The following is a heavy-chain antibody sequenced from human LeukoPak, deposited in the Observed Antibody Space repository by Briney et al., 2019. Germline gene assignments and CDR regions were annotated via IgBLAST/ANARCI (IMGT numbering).Heavy chain of an antibody. CDR3: ARGRASAFDV. CDR2: TYYTSKWNT. V-gene: IGHV6-1*01. Sequence: LSQTLSLTCAISGDSVSTNGVAWNWVRQSPSRGLEWLGRTYYTSKWNTDYAVSVKSRIVVNPDTSKNQFSLQLNSVTSEDTAVYYCARGRASAFDVWGQGTMVTVSS. D-gene: IGHD6-25*01. CDR1: GDSVSTNGVA. J-gene: IGHJ3*01.